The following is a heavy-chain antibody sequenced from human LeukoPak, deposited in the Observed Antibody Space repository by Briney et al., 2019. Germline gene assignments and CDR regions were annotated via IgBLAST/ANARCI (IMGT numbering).Heavy chain of an antibody. CDR1: GGSFSGYY. CDR3: ARRRHYYGSGSYSPYNYFDY. V-gene: IGHV4-34*01. D-gene: IGHD3-10*01. Sequence: SETLSLTCTVYGGSFSGYYWSWIRQPPGKGLEWIGEINHSGSTNYNPSLKSRVTISVDTSKNQFSLKLSSVTAADTAVYYCARRRHYYGSGSYSPYNYFDYWGQGTLVTVFS. CDR2: INHSGST. J-gene: IGHJ4*02.